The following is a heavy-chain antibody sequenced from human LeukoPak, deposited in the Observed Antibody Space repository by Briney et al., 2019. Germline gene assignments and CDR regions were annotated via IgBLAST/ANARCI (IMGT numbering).Heavy chain of an antibody. CDR1: GYTFTSYG. D-gene: IGHD3-16*01. CDR3: ARDPYYDYVWGSFDY. Sequence: ASVKVSCKASGYTFTSYGISWVRQAPGQGLEWMGWISAYNGNTNYAQKLQGRVTMTTDTSTSTAYMELRSLRSDDTAVYYCARDPYYDYVWGSFDYWGQGTLVTVSS. CDR2: ISAYNGNT. J-gene: IGHJ4*02. V-gene: IGHV1-18*01.